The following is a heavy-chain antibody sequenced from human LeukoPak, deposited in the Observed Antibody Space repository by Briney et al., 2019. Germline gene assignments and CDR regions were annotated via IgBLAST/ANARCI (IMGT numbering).Heavy chain of an antibody. CDR1: GFTFSYYW. V-gene: IGHV3-7*03. D-gene: IGHD6-13*01. J-gene: IGHJ5*02. CDR3: AKSGYSSSWSNAAVYNWFDP. CDR2: KKEDGSEK. Sequence: GGSLRLSCAASGFTFSYYWMRWVRQAPGKGLEWVANKKEDGSEKHYVDSVKGRFTISRDNSKNTLYLQMNSLRAEDTAVYYCAKSGYSSSWSNAAVYNWFDPWGQGTLVTVSS.